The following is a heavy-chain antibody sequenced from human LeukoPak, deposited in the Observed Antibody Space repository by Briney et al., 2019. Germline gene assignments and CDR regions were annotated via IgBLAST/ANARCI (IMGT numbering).Heavy chain of an antibody. D-gene: IGHD3-10*01. Sequence: GGSLRLSCAASGFTFRSYAMSWVRQAPGKGLEWVSTISGSGAGTYYADSVKGRFTISRDNPKNTLYLQMNSLRAEDTAIYYCAKGTRGSGTSYNDDYWGQGTLVTVSS. J-gene: IGHJ4*02. CDR1: GFTFRSYA. V-gene: IGHV3-23*01. CDR2: ISGSGAGT. CDR3: AKGTRGSGTSYNDDY.